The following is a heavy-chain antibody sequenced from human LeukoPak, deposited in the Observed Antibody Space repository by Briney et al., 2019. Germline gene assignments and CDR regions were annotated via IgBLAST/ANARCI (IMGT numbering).Heavy chain of an antibody. J-gene: IGHJ4*02. D-gene: IGHD1-26*01. CDR2: KDSIGST. CDR3: ARQGYTASYYFLDY. Sequence: SETLSLTCSVSGGSTRSYYSGWVRQPAGKGLEWIGRKDSIGSTHYNPSLKSRITMSIDTSKNEFSLSVRSVTAADTAVYFCARQGYTASYYFLDYWSQGTLVTVSS. V-gene: IGHV4-4*07. CDR1: GGSTRSYY.